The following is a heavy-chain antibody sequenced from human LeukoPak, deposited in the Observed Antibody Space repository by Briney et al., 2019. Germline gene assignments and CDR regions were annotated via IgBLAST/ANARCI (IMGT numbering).Heavy chain of an antibody. D-gene: IGHD4-17*01. V-gene: IGHV3-11*04. J-gene: IGHJ4*02. Sequence: GGSLRLSCAASGFTFSDYFMSWIRQAPGKGLEWVAYISTTDIIYYADSVKGRFTISRDNAKNSLYLHMNSLRAEDTAVYYCARDAGLRFDYWGQGTLVTVSS. CDR1: GFTFSDYF. CDR3: ARDAGLRFDY. CDR2: ISTTDII.